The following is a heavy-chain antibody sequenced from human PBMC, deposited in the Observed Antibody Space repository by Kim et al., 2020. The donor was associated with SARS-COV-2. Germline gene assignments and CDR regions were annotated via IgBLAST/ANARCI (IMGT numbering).Heavy chain of an antibody. CDR2: T. D-gene: IGHD7-27*01. Sequence: TYYAASLKGRFSSPRDNSKTTLYLQMSGLASEDTAVYYCAEANWGYLFDCWGPGTLVTVSS. J-gene: IGHJ4*02. CDR3: AEANWGYLFDC. V-gene: IGHV3-23*01.